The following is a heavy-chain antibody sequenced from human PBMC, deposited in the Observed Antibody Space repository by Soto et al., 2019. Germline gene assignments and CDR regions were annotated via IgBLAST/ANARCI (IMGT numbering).Heavy chain of an antibody. J-gene: IGHJ6*03. CDR3: ARGRQLVGYFYYYMDV. Sequence: QVQLLQSGAEVKKPGASVKVSCKASGYTFTNYGITWVRQAPGQGLEWMGRISAYNGDTHYTQRLQGRVTMTTDTSTSTAYMGLRGLRSDDTVVYYCARGRQLVGYFYYYMDVWGKGTTVTVSS. CDR2: ISAYNGDT. V-gene: IGHV1-18*01. D-gene: IGHD6-6*01. CDR1: GYTFTNYG.